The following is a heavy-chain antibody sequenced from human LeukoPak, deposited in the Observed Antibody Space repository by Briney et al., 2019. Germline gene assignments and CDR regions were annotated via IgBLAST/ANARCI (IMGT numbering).Heavy chain of an antibody. CDR3: AKDWDNGDYVLPVG. J-gene: IGHJ4*02. V-gene: IGHV3-30*18. Sequence: GGSLRLSCAASGFTFSSYGMHWVRQAPGKGLEWVAVISYDGSNKYYADSVKGRFTISRDNSKNTLYLQMNSLRAEDTAVYYCAKDWDNGDYVLPVGWGQGTLVIVSS. CDR2: ISYDGSNK. CDR1: GFTFSSYG. D-gene: IGHD4-17*01.